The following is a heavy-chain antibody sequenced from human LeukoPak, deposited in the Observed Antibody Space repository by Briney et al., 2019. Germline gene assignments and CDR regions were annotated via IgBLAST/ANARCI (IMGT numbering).Heavy chain of an antibody. CDR1: GFTFSAYW. CDR2: IIEGGDLK. V-gene: IGHV3-7*01. J-gene: IGHJ6*04. Sequence: GGSLRLSCAASGFTFSAYWMTWVRQAPGKGLAWVANIIEGGDLKYYVDSVKGRFTISRDNAKNSLYLQMNSLRAEDTAVYYCAELGITMIGGVWGKGTTVTISS. CDR3: AELGITMIGGV. D-gene: IGHD3-10*02.